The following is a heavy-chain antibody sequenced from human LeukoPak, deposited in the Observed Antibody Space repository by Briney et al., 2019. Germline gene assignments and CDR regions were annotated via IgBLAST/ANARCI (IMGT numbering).Heavy chain of an antibody. CDR3: TRATVHYDSSGYFEGLFAFDI. V-gene: IGHV3-7*01. CDR1: GFTFNNNW. D-gene: IGHD3-22*01. Sequence: GGSLLLSCAASGFTFNNNWMTWVRQAPGKGPEWVANIKEDGSEKFYVDSVKGRFTISRDNAKNSLYLQMTSLRAEDTAVYYCTRATVHYDSSGYFEGLFAFDIGGQGTMVTVSS. CDR2: IKEDGSEK. J-gene: IGHJ3*02.